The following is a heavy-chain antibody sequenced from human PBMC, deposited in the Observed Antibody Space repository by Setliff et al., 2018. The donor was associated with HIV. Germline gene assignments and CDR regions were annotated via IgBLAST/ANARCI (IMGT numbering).Heavy chain of an antibody. CDR2: IIPILGIA. Sequence: SVKVSCKASGYTFTSYDINWVRQATGQGLEWMGGIIPILGIANYAQKFQGRVTITTDESTSTAYMELRGLSPDDTALYFCATGGGQSFDYWGQGTLVTVSS. D-gene: IGHD1-26*01. CDR1: GYTFTSYD. CDR3: ATGGGQSFDY. J-gene: IGHJ4*02. V-gene: IGHV1-69*10.